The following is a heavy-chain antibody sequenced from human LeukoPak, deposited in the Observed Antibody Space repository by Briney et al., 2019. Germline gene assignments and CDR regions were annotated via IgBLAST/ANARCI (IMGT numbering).Heavy chain of an antibody. Sequence: SVKVSCKASGFTFTSSAMPWVRQARRQRLECIGWIVVGSGNTNYAQKFQERVTITRDMSTSTAYMELSSLRSEDTAVYYCAAPTSTVTWVFDIWGQGTMVTVSS. CDR2: IVVGSGNT. CDR1: GFTFTSSA. J-gene: IGHJ3*02. D-gene: IGHD4-17*01. CDR3: AAPTSTVTWVFDI. V-gene: IGHV1-58*02.